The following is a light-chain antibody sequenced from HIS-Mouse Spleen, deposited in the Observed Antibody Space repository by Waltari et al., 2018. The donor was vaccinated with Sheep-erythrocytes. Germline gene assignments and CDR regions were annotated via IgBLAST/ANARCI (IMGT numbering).Light chain of an antibody. CDR2: EVS. V-gene: IGLV2-8*01. Sequence: QSALTQPPSASGSPGQSVTISCTGTSSDVGGYNYVSWYQQHPGKAPKLMIYEVSRRPSGVPDRFSGSRSGNTASLTVSEDEADYYCSSYAGSNNWVFGGGTKLTVL. J-gene: IGLJ3*02. CDR3: SSYAGSNNWV. CDR1: SSDVGGYNY.